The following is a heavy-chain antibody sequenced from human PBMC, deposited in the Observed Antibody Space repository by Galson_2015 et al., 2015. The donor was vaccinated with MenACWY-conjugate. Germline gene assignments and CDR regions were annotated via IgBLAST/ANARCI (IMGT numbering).Heavy chain of an antibody. CDR2: INVDGSEE. Sequence: SLRLSCAAPGFTFNNYWMTWVRQAPGKGLEWVANINVDGSEENYMDSVRGRFTISRDNAKNSLFLQVNTLRAEDTAVYYCARERWVRGVFFDQWGQGTLVTVSS. CDR3: ARERWVRGVFFDQ. CDR1: GFTFNNYW. V-gene: IGHV3-7*01. D-gene: IGHD3-10*01. J-gene: IGHJ4*02.